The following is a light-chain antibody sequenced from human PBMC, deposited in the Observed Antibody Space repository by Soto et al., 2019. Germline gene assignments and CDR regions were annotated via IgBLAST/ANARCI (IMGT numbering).Light chain of an antibody. J-gene: IGKJ1*01. Sequence: EAVMTQSPATLSVSPGETVTLSCRASQSVSNNLVWYQKKPGQAPRLLIYGASTRATGIPARFSGSGSETEFTLTISSLQSEDFAVYYCQQGYKSPWTFGQGTKLEMK. CDR1: QSVSNN. CDR2: GAS. V-gene: IGKV3-15*01. CDR3: QQGYKSPWT.